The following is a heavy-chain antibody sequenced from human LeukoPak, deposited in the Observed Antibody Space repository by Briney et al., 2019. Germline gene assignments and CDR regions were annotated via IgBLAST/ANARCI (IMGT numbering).Heavy chain of an antibody. J-gene: IGHJ4*02. D-gene: IGHD6-19*01. Sequence: ASVKVSCKASGYTLTGYYMHWVRQAPGQGLEWMGRINPNTGGTNYAQKFQGRVAMTRDTSISTAYLDLSSLTSDDTAVYYCARDPRGMAVAGPLDYWGQGTLVTVSS. CDR2: INPNTGGT. V-gene: IGHV1-2*06. CDR1: GYTLTGYY. CDR3: ARDPRGMAVAGPLDY.